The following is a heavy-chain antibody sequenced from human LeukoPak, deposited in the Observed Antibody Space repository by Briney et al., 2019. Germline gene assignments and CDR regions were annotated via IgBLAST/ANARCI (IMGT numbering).Heavy chain of an antibody. CDR2: NYYTGST. D-gene: IGHD3-3*01. V-gene: IGHV4-38-2*01. CDR3: ARVGAGWSGTYYFDY. Sequence: PSETLSLTCAVSGYSISTSYYWGWIRQLPGKGLEWIGNNYYTGSTSYNPSLKSRVTISLDTSKNHFSLRLTSVTAADTAVYYCARVGAGWSGTYYFDYWGQGTLVTVSS. CDR1: GYSISTSYY. J-gene: IGHJ4*02.